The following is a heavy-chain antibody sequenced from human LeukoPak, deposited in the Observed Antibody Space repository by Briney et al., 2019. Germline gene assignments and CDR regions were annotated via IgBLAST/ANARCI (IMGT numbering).Heavy chain of an antibody. Sequence: GGSLRLSCAASGFTFNSYTMNWVRQAPGKGMEWDSSIDSGSSYIFYADSVTGLFTISRDNAKSSLFLQMNSLRVEDTAVYYCARESPGASLYWGQGTLVTVSS. CDR1: GFTFNSYT. J-gene: IGHJ4*02. CDR3: ARESPGASLY. CDR2: IDSGSSYI. V-gene: IGHV3-21*01.